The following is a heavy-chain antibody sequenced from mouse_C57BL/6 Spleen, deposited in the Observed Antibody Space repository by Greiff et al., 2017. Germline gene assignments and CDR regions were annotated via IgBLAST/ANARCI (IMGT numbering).Heavy chain of an antibody. Sequence: QVHVKQSGAELVRPGASVTLSCKASGYTFTDYEMHWVKQTPVHGLEWIGAIDPETGGTAYNQKFKGKAILTADKSSSTAYMELRSLTSEDSAVYYCTRRRVPGRYFDVWGTGTTVTVSS. CDR1: GYTFTDYE. CDR3: TRRRVPGRYFDV. V-gene: IGHV1-15*01. J-gene: IGHJ1*03. CDR2: IDPETGGT.